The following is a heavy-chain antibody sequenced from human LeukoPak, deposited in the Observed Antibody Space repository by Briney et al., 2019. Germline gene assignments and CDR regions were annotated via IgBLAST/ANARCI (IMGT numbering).Heavy chain of an antibody. CDR3: ARPPSAYYYYMDV. V-gene: IGHV3-7*01. D-gene: IGHD2-15*01. J-gene: IGHJ6*03. CDR2: IKQDGSEK. CDR1: GFTFSSYW. Sequence: GGSLRLSCAASGFTFSSYWVSWVRQAPGKGLEWVANIKQDGSEKYYVDSAKGRFTISRDNAKNSLYLQMNSLRAEDTAVYYCARPPSAYYYYMDVWGKGTTVTVSS.